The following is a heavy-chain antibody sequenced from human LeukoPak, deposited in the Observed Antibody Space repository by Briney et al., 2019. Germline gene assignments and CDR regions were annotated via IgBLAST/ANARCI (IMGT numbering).Heavy chain of an antibody. CDR1: GFTFSNYP. D-gene: IGHD6-19*01. V-gene: IGHV3-30*04. CDR3: ARNEGWDAFDI. Sequence: HTGRSLRLSCAASGFTFSNYPMHWIRQAPGKGLEWVAVISYDGSNTYYTDSVRGRFTISRDNSKNMLYLQMNSLRAEDTAMYYCARNEGWDAFDIWGQGTMVTVSS. J-gene: IGHJ3*02. CDR2: ISYDGSNT.